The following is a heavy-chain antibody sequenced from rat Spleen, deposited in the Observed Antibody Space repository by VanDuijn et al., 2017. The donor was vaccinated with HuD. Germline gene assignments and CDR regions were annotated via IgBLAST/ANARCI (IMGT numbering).Heavy chain of an antibody. D-gene: IGHD1-4*01. Sequence: QVQLKESGPGLVQPSQTLSLTCTVSGFSLSNYGVFWVRQPPGKGLEWMGVIWTGGSTAYNSLLKSRLSISRDTSKSQVFLKMNSLQTEDTATYYCARELPGYKGVMDAWGQGASVTVSS. CDR2: IWTGGST. V-gene: IGHV2-4*01. CDR3: ARELPGYKGVMDA. J-gene: IGHJ4*01. CDR1: GFSLSNYG.